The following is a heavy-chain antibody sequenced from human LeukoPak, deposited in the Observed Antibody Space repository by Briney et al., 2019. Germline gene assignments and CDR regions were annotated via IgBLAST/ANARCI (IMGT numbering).Heavy chain of an antibody. J-gene: IGHJ4*02. CDR1: GFTFSDYY. CDR3: ARDGYYYDSSGYSHGDY. Sequence: PGGSLRLSCAASGFTFSDYYMSWIRQAPGKGLEWVSYISSSGSTIYYADSVKGRLTISRDNDKYSLYLQMNSLRAEDTAVYSCARDGYYYDSSGYSHGDYWGQGTLVTVSS. D-gene: IGHD3-22*01. CDR2: ISSSGSTI. V-gene: IGHV3-11*01.